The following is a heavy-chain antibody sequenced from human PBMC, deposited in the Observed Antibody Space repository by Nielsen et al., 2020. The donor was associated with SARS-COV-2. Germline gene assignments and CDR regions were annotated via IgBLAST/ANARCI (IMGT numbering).Heavy chain of an antibody. J-gene: IGHJ4*02. V-gene: IGHV4-39*01. Sequence: SETLSLTCTVSGGSISSSSYYWGWIRQPPGKGLEWIGSIYYSGSTHYNPSLKSRVAIPVDTSKSQFSLKLTSVTAADTAVYYCARHSYGSGTYSIRVQYWGQGTLVVVSS. CDR3: ARHSYGSGTYSIRVQY. CDR2: IYYSGST. CDR1: GGSISSSSYY. D-gene: IGHD3-10*01.